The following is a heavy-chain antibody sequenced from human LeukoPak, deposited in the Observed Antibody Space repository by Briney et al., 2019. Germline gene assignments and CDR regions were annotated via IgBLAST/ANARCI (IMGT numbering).Heavy chain of an antibody. J-gene: IGHJ4*02. Sequence: GGSLRLSCATSGFTFNNAWMSWVRQVPGKGLEWVGRIKSKADDGATDYAAPVKGRFTISRDDSKNTLYLQMHSLKTEDTAVYHCTTGERRFDSSGFYPYYFDYWGQGTLVTVSS. CDR3: TTGERRFDSSGFYPYYFDY. V-gene: IGHV3-15*01. D-gene: IGHD3-22*01. CDR2: IKSKADDGAT. CDR1: GFTFNNAW.